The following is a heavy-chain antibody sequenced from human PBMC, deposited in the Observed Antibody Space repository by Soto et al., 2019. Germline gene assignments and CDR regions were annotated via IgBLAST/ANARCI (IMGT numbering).Heavy chain of an antibody. CDR2: IIPIFGTA. V-gene: IGHV1-69*06. J-gene: IGHJ3*02. CDR3: ARDKETRTGQQLAAFDI. D-gene: IGHD6-13*01. Sequence: QVQLVQSGAEVKKPGSSVKVSCKASGGTFSSYAISWVRQAPGQGLEWMGGIIPIFGTANYAQKFQGRVTITADKSTSTAYIELSSLRSEDTAVYYCARDKETRTGQQLAAFDIWGQGTMVTVSS. CDR1: GGTFSSYA.